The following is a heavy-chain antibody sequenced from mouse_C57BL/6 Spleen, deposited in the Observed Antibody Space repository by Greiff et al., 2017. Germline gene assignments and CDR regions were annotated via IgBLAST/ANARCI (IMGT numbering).Heavy chain of an antibody. CDR2: INPNNGGT. CDR1: GYTFTDYY. V-gene: IGHV1-26*01. Sequence: EVKLMESGPELVKPGASVKISCKASGYTFTDYYMNWVKQSHGKSLEWIGDINPNNGGTSYNQEFKGKATLTVDKSSSTAYMELRSLTSEDSAVYYCARVWYFDVWGTGTTVTVSS. CDR3: ARVWYFDV. J-gene: IGHJ1*03.